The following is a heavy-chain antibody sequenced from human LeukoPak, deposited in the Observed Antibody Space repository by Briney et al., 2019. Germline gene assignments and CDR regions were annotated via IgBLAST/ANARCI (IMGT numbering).Heavy chain of an antibody. Sequence: KPSETLSLTCTVSGGSISSGSDYWSWIRQPPGKGLEWIGYIYYTGSTNYNPSLKSRVTMSVDTSKNQFSLNLRSVTPEDTAVYYCARNLIPEQLVLNFWGQGTLVTVSS. D-gene: IGHD6-13*01. J-gene: IGHJ4*02. CDR3: ARNLIPEQLVLNF. CDR1: GGSISSGSDY. V-gene: IGHV4-61*01. CDR2: IYYTGST.